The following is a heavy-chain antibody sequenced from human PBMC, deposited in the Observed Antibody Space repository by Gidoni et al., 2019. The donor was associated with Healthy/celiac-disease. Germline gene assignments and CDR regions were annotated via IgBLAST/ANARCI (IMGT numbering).Heavy chain of an antibody. V-gene: IGHV3-30-3*01. D-gene: IGHD6-13*01. CDR2: ISYAGNNK. Sequence: QLVESGGGVVQPGRSLRLACAASGFTFSSYAMHWVRQATGKGLEWVAVISYAGNNKYYADSVKARFTISRDNSKNTRFLQMNSLRAEDTAVYYGARPFSLGIATAGIGCDYWGQGTLFTVSS. CDR1: GFTFSSYA. CDR3: ARPFSLGIATAGIGCDY. J-gene: IGHJ4*02.